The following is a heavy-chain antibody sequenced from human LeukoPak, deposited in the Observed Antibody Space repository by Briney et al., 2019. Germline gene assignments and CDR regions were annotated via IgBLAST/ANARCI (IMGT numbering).Heavy chain of an antibody. J-gene: IGHJ4*02. CDR3: ARVYRGYSGYETLDFDY. CDR2: IYYSGST. D-gene: IGHD5-12*01. CDR1: GGSISSSSYY. Sequence: PSETLSLTCTVSGGSISSSSYYWGWIRQPPGKGLEWIGSIYYSGSTYYNPSLKSRVTISVDTSKNQFSLKLSSVTAADTAVYYCARVYRGYSGYETLDFDYWGQGTLVTVSS. V-gene: IGHV4-39*07.